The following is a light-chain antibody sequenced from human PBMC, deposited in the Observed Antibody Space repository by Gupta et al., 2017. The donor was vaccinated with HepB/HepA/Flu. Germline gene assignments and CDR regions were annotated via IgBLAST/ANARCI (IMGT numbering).Light chain of an antibody. J-gene: IGKJ4*01. CDR1: QSISSW. CDR2: KAS. CDR3: QHEINSPIT. Sequence: DIQMTQSPSTLSASVGDRVTISCRASQSISSWLAWYQQKPGKAPNLLIYKASRVKSGVPSRFSGSGSGTEFTLTISSRQPDDFVTYYCQHEINSPITFGRGTKVDIK. V-gene: IGKV1-5*03.